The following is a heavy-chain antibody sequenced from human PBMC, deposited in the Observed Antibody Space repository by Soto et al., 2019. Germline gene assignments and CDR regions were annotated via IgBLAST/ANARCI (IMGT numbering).Heavy chain of an antibody. CDR3: ASDYYDSSGYYNQDGMEV. Sequence: ASVKVSCKASGYSVTGYDIHWVRQATGQGLEWMGWMNPNSGNTGYAQKFQGRVTMTRNTSISTAYMELSSLRSEDTAVYYCASDYYDSSGYYNQDGMEVWGQGTTVTVSS. CDR1: GYSVTGYD. CDR2: MNPNSGNT. D-gene: IGHD3-22*01. V-gene: IGHV1-8*01. J-gene: IGHJ6*02.